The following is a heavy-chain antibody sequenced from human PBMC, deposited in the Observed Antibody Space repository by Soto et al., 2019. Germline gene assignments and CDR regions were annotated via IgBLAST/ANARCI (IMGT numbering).Heavy chain of an antibody. J-gene: IGHJ6*02. CDR2: IIPIFGTA. Sequence: GASVKVSCKASGGTFSSYAISWVRQAPGQGLEWMGGIIPIFGTANYAQKFQGRVTITADESTSTAYMELSSLRSEDTAVYYCARDLLSSGWYYYYGMDVWGQGTTVTVSS. V-gene: IGHV1-69*13. CDR1: GGTFSSYA. D-gene: IGHD6-19*01. CDR3: ARDLLSSGWYYYYGMDV.